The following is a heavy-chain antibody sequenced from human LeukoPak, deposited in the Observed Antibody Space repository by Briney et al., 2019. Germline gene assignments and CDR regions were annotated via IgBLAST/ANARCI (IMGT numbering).Heavy chain of an antibody. CDR1: GFNFNTYW. V-gene: IGHV3-7*01. CDR3: ARHPYGVLDY. J-gene: IGHJ4*02. Sequence: GGSLRLSCAVSGFNFNTYWMTWVRQAPGQGLEWVANIKQDGSEKYYVDSVKGRFTISRDNAKNSLYLQTHSLRAEDTAVYYCARHPYGVLDYWGQGTLVTVTS. CDR2: IKQDGSEK. D-gene: IGHD4-17*01.